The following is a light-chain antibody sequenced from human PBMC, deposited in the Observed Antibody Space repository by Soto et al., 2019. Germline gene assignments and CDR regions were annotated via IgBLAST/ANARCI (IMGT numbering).Light chain of an antibody. J-gene: IGKJ5*01. Sequence: EILLTQSTATLPVSPGERATLSCRASQSVGSNLAWFQQKPGQAPRLLIHGSSTRATGVPARFSGSGSGADFTLTISNLQSEDFPVYYCQKYTTWPPSSSGQGTRL. CDR1: QSVGSN. CDR2: GSS. V-gene: IGKV3-15*01. CDR3: QKYTTWPPSS.